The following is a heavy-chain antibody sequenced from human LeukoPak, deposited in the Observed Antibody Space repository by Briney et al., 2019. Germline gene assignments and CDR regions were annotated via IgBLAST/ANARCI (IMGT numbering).Heavy chain of an antibody. D-gene: IGHD6-13*01. Sequence: GGSLRLSCAASGFIFSDYYMSWIRQAPGKGLEFVSYISSDGTANYYADSVKGRFTICGDNAQNSVYLEMTNLRAEDTAVYYCVREFWYRFDNWGQGTVVTVSS. V-gene: IGHV3-11*04. CDR1: GFIFSDYY. CDR2: ISSDGTAN. J-gene: IGHJ4*02. CDR3: VREFWYRFDN.